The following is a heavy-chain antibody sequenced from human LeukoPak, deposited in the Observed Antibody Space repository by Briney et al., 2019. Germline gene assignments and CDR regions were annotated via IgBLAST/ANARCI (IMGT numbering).Heavy chain of an antibody. Sequence: SETLSLTCTVSGGSISSSSYYWGWIRQPPGKGLEWIGSIYYSGSTYYNPSLKSRVTISVDTSKNQFSLKLSSVTAADTAVYYCARGPEGDNWNYYYYYGMDVWGQGTTVTVSS. V-gene: IGHV4-39*07. CDR3: ARGPEGDNWNYYYYYGMDV. CDR2: IYYSGST. D-gene: IGHD1-20*01. CDR1: GGSISSSSYY. J-gene: IGHJ6*02.